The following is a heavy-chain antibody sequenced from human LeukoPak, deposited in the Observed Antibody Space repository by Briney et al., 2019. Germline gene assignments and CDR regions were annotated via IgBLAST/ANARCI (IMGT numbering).Heavy chain of an antibody. D-gene: IGHD3-10*02. V-gene: IGHV3-30*18. J-gene: IGHJ4*02. CDR3: AKNLWPGVLDY. CDR2: ISYDGSNK. CDR1: GFTFSTYD. Sequence: GGSLRLSCAGSGFTFSTYDMNWVRQAPGKGLEWVAVISYDGSNKYYADSVKGRFTISRDNSKNTLYLQMNSLRAEDTAVYYCAKNLWPGVLDYWGQGTLVTVSS.